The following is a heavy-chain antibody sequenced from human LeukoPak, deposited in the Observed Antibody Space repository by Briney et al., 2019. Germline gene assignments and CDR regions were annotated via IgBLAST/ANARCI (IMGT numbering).Heavy chain of an antibody. D-gene: IGHD2-15*01. Sequence: GGSLRLSCAASGFTFSSYAMTWVRQAPGKGLEWVSPISGDGGSTYYAASVKGRFTISRDNSKNTLYLQMTSLRGEDTAVYYCAKDRWGSGGSGGGDYWGQGTLVTVSS. CDR1: GFTFSSYA. V-gene: IGHV3-23*01. CDR3: AKDRWGSGGSGGGDY. J-gene: IGHJ4*02. CDR2: ISGDGGST.